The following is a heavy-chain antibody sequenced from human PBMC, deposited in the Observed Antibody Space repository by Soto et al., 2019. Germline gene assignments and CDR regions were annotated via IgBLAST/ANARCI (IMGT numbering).Heavy chain of an antibody. J-gene: IGHJ4*02. Sequence: EVQLLESGGGLVQPGGSLRRSCSASGFTFSAYAITWVRQAPGKGLESVSGIYGNGAGIQYADSVRGRFTISRDNSKNTLDLKKNSLRAEDTAVYYCAKDVISCDGFWLMDLWGQGTLVTVSS. CDR2: IYGNGAGI. CDR1: GFTFSAYA. V-gene: IGHV3-23*01. D-gene: IGHD2-21*02. CDR3: AKDVISCDGFWLMDL.